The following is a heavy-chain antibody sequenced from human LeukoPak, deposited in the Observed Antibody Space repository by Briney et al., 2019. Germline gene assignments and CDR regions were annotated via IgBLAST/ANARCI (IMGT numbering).Heavy chain of an antibody. CDR3: ARVLYDILTGYYHFDY. Sequence: ASVKVSCKASGYTFSEYYMHWVRQAPGQGLEWMGWINPNSGGTNYAQKFQGRVTMTRDTSISTAYMELSRLRSDDTAVYYCARVLYDILTGYYHFDYWGQGTLVTVSS. V-gene: IGHV1-2*02. CDR2: INPNSGGT. J-gene: IGHJ4*02. D-gene: IGHD3-9*01. CDR1: GYTFSEYY.